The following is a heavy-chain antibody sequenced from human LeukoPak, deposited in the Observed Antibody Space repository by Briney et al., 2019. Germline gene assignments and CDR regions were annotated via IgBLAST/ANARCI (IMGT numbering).Heavy chain of an antibody. CDR2: ISSNGGST. V-gene: IGHV3-64*01. J-gene: IGHJ3*02. Sequence: GGSLRLSCAASGFTFSSYAMHWVRQAPRKGLEYVSAISSNGGSTYYANSVKGRFTISRDNSKNTLYIQMGSLRAEDMAVYYCARSPGEVVNPEYAFDIWGQGTMVTVS. D-gene: IGHD3-10*01. CDR3: ARSPGEVVNPEYAFDI. CDR1: GFTFSSYA.